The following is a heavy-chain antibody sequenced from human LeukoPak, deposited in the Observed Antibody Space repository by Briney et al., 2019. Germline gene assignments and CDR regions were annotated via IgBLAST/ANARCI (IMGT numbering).Heavy chain of an antibody. V-gene: IGHV4-38-2*01. CDR3: ARGATNARSDNIGYDYYYHHVDV. Sequence: PSDTLSLTCGVSGYSISSGYHWGWIRQPPGKGLEWIGSIYHSENTYYNPSLKSRVTISVNTSKNQFSLKLSSVTATDTAVYYCARGATNARSDNIGYDYYYHHVDVWGKGTTVTVSS. CDR1: GYSISSGYH. D-gene: IGHD3-22*01. J-gene: IGHJ6*03. CDR2: IYHSENT.